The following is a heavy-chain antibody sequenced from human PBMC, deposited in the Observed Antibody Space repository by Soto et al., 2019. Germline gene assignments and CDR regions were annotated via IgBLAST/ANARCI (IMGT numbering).Heavy chain of an antibody. CDR2: ISGGDGDNT. J-gene: IGHJ4*02. CDR1: GFIFSNYA. D-gene: IGHD2-2*01. Sequence: XGALRLSFSVAGFIFSNYAMTWVRQPPGKGLEWVSSISGGDGDNTYYADSVKGRFTVSRDNSKNTLYLQMNSLRAVDTALYYCAKEFEGFHAHWGQGYLVTVSS. V-gene: IGHV3-23*01. CDR3: AKEFEGFHAH.